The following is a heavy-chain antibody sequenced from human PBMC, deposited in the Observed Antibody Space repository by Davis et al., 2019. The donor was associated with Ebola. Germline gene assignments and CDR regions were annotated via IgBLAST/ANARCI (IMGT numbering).Heavy chain of an antibody. CDR2: ISNGGRT. V-gene: IGHV4-59*02. CDR1: GGSVGSDY. J-gene: IGHJ6*04. D-gene: IGHD3-10*01. CDR3: ARGIAELLWFGELYPYGMDV. Sequence: SETLSLTCSVSGGSVGSDYWSWIRQSPGKGLEWFAFISNGGRTIYNPSLRGRVTISIDTSKNQFSLKLSSVTAADTAVYYCARGIAELLWFGELYPYGMDVWGKGTTVTVSS.